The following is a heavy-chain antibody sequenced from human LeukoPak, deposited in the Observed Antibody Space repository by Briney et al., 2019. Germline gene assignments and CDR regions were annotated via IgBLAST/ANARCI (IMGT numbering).Heavy chain of an antibody. CDR2: ILYDGSNK. V-gene: IGHV3-30-3*01. CDR1: GFTFSSYA. Sequence: GGSLRLSCAASGFTFSSYAMHWVRQAPGKGLEWVAVILYDGSNKYYADSVKGRFTISRDNSKNTLYLQMNSLRAEDTAVYYCARRADPYYYYGMDVWGQGTTVTVSS. D-gene: IGHD6-19*01. J-gene: IGHJ6*02. CDR3: ARRADPYYYYGMDV.